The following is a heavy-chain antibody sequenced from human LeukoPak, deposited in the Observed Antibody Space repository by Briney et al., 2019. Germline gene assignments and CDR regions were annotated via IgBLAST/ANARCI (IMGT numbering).Heavy chain of an antibody. Sequence: PSETLSLTCTVSGGSISSYYWSWIRQPPGKGLEWIGYIHYSGSTYYNPSLKSRVTISVRTSKNQFSLKLSSVTAADTAVYYCASPELTYCGGDCYNDAFDIWGQGTMVTVSS. CDR1: GGSISSYY. J-gene: IGHJ3*02. CDR2: IHYSGST. V-gene: IGHV4-59*08. CDR3: ASPELTYCGGDCYNDAFDI. D-gene: IGHD2-21*02.